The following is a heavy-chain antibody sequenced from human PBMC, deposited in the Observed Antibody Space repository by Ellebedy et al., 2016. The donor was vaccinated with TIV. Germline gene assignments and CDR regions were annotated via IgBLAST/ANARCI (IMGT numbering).Heavy chain of an antibody. J-gene: IGHJ4*02. V-gene: IGHV3-33*01. CDR2: IWYDGTDE. CDR1: GFSLSSYG. D-gene: IGHD4-23*01. Sequence: PGGSLRLSCAAPGFSLSSYGMHWVRQSPGKGLEWMASIWYDGTDESYAESVEGRFSISRDNSKNTLYLHMKSLRAEDTAIYYCARDSRGRWTPFDNWGQGTVVAVSS. CDR3: ARDSRGRWTPFDN.